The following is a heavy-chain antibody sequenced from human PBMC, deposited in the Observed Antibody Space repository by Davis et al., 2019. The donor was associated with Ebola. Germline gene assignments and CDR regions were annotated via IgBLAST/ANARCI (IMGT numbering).Heavy chain of an antibody. Sequence: PGGSLRLSCAASGFTFSSYAMSWVRQAPGKGLEWVSAISGSGGSTYYADSVKGRFTISRDNAKNSLYLQMNSLRDEDTAVYYCARDSPVRSGWFGRIDYWGQGTLVTVSS. V-gene: IGHV3-23*01. D-gene: IGHD6-19*01. CDR2: ISGSGGST. CDR3: ARDSPVRSGWFGRIDY. CDR1: GFTFSSYA. J-gene: IGHJ4*02.